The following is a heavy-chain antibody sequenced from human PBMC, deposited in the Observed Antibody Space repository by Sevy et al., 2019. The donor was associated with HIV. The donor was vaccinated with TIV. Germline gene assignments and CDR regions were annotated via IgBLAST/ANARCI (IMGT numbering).Heavy chain of an antibody. CDR3: ANDSHPDITATGNNWFDS. D-gene: IGHD6-25*01. Sequence: GGSLRLSCVASGFVFRDYGMHWVRQAPGKGLEWVAVISYGGNRRYYVDSVRDRFTISRDNFKNTVFLEMNSLTVEDTAIDYCANDSHPDITATGNNWFDSWGQGSRVTVSS. J-gene: IGHJ5*01. V-gene: IGHV3-30*18. CDR1: GFVFRDYG. CDR2: ISYGGNRR.